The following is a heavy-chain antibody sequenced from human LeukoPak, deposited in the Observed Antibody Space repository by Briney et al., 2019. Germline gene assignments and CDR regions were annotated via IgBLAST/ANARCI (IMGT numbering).Heavy chain of an antibody. J-gene: IGHJ5*02. V-gene: IGHV4-31*03. CDR2: IYYSGST. CDR1: GGSISSGGYY. D-gene: IGHD4-17*01. Sequence: SETLSLTCTVSGGSISSGGYYWRWIRQHPGKGLEWIGYIYYSGSTYYNPSLKSRVTISVDTSKNQFSLKLSSVTAADTAVYYCARTTVTSNWFDPWGQGTLVTVSS. CDR3: ARTTVTSNWFDP.